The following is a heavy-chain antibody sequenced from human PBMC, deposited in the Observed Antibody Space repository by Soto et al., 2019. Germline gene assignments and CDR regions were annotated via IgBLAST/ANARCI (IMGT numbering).Heavy chain of an antibody. CDR3: AGSDHSCWYYFDY. CDR2: IYYSGST. CDR1: GGSVSSGSYY. J-gene: IGHJ4*01. V-gene: IGHV4-61*01. D-gene: IGHD6-19*01. Sequence: SETLSLTCTVSGGSVSSGSYYWSWIRQPPGKGLEWIGYIYYSGSTNYNPSLKSRVTISVDTSKNQFSLKLSSVTAADTAVYYCAGSDHSCWYYFDYWAQGTLVTVSS.